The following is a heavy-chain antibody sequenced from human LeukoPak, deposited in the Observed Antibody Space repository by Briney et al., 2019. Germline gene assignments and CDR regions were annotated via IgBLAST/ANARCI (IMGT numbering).Heavy chain of an antibody. Sequence: PGGSLRLSCAASGFTFSTYNINWVRQAPGKGLEWVSSISSSSSTIYYADSVKGRFTISRDNAKNSLYLQMNSLRAEDTAVYYCARVHGIAAAGNNYWGQGTLVTVSS. V-gene: IGHV3-48*04. J-gene: IGHJ4*02. CDR1: GFTFSTYN. D-gene: IGHD6-13*01. CDR3: ARVHGIAAAGNNY. CDR2: ISSSSSTI.